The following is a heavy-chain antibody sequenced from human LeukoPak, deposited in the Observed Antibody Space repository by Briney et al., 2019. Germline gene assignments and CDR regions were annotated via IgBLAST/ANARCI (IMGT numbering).Heavy chain of an antibody. CDR1: GGSISSSSYY. V-gene: IGHV4-39*01. CDR2: IYYSGST. D-gene: IGHD3-16*01. J-gene: IGHJ4*02. Sequence: SETLSLTCTASGGSISSSSYYWGWIRQPPGKGLEWIGSIYYSGSTYYNPSLKSRVTISVDTSKNQFSLKLSSVTAADTAVYYCARQGRYDYVFDYWGQGTLVTVSS. CDR3: ARQGRYDYVFDY.